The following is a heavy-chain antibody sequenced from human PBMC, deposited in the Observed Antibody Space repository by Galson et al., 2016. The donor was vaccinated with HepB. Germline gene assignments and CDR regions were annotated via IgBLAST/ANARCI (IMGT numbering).Heavy chain of an antibody. CDR3: ARDRQRHYYFYGMDV. CDR2: IKEDGSEI. V-gene: IGHV3-7*01. Sequence: SLRLSCAASGFTFTDYWMSWVRQAPGKGLEWVANIKEDGSEITYVDSVRGRFTISRDNAKNSLFLQMNRLRVEGTAVYYCARDRQRHYYFYGMDVWGHGTTVTVSS. J-gene: IGHJ6*02. CDR1: GFTFTDYW. D-gene: IGHD6-25*01.